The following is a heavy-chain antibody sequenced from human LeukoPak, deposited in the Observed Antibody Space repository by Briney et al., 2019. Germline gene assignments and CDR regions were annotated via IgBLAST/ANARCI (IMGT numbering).Heavy chain of an antibody. CDR2: ISWNSGSI. D-gene: IGHD3-9*01. CDR1: GFTFDDYA. CDR3: AKEAPELRYFDWL. Sequence: GGSLRLSCAASGFTFDDYAMHWVRQAPGKGLEWVSGISWNSGSIGYADSVKGRFTISRDNAKNSLYLQMNSLRAEDTALYYCAKEAPELRYFDWLGGQGTLVTVSS. J-gene: IGHJ4*02. V-gene: IGHV3-9*01.